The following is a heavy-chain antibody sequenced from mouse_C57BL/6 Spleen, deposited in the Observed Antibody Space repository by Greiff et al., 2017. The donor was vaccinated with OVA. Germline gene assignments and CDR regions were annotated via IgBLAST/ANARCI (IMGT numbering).Heavy chain of an antibody. D-gene: IGHD1-2*01. J-gene: IGHJ2*01. Sequence: QVQLQPPGAELVRPGSSVQLSCQSSCYTFPSYWMAWVKQRPGQGLEWIGNIYPSDSETHYNQKFKDKATLTVDKSSSTAYMQLSSLTSEDSAVYYCARYGHYDAGAYWGQGTTLTVSS. CDR2: IYPSDSET. V-gene: IGHV1-61*01. CDR3: ARYGHYDAGAY. CDR1: CYTFPSYW.